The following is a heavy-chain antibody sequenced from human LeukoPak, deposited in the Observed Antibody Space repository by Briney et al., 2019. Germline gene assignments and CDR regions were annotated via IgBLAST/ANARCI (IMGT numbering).Heavy chain of an antibody. Sequence: ASVKVSCKASGYTFTSYYMHWVRQAPGQGLEWMGWISAYNGFTNYAPKFQGRVTLTTDTSTSTAYMVLGSLTSDDTAVYYCARDVWSTVVVVTADFDYWGQGTLVTVSS. CDR2: ISAYNGFT. CDR3: ARDVWSTVVVVTADFDY. D-gene: IGHD2-21*02. J-gene: IGHJ4*02. CDR1: GYTFTSYY. V-gene: IGHV1-18*04.